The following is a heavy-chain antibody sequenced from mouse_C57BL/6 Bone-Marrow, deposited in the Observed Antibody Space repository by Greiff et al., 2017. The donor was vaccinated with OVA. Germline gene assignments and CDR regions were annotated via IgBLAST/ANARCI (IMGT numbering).Heavy chain of an antibody. CDR1: GSSLTSYA. Sequence: QVQLKQSGPGLVAPSQSLSITCTASGSSLTSYAISWVRQPPGKGLEWLGVIWTGGGTNYNSAINSRPSISKDNSKSQVFLKINSLQTDDTTRYYCAVLLLRPCCYAMDYWGRGTSVTVSS. J-gene: IGHJ4*01. V-gene: IGHV2-9-1*01. CDR2: IWTGGGT. D-gene: IGHD1-1*01. CDR3: AVLLLRPCCYAMDY.